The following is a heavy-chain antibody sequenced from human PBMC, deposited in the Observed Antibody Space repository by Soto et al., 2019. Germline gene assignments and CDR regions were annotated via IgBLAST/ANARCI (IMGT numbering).Heavy chain of an antibody. D-gene: IGHD1-20*01. CDR2: IIPIFGTA. CDR3: ARGNLNWHHYWYFDL. Sequence: QVQLVQSGAEVKKPGSSVKVSCKASGGTFSSYAISWVRQAPGQGLEWMGGIIPIFGTANYAQKCQGRVTITADESTRTAYMELSSLRSEDTAVYYCARGNLNWHHYWYFDLWGRGTLVTVSS. CDR1: GGTFSSYA. V-gene: IGHV1-69*12. J-gene: IGHJ2*01.